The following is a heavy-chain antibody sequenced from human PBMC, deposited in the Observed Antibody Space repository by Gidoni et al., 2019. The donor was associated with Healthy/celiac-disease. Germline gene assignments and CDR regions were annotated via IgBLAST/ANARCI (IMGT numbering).Heavy chain of an antibody. CDR2: ISSSSSTI. Sequence: EVQLVESGGGLVQPGGSLRLSCAASGFTFSSYSMNWVRQAPGKGLEWVSYISSSSSTIYYADSVKGRFTISRENDKNSLYLQMNSLRDEDTAVYYCARDIRYGTLAFDIWGQGTMVTVSS. V-gene: IGHV3-48*02. CDR1: GFTFSSYS. CDR3: ARDIRYGTLAFDI. D-gene: IGHD1-1*01. J-gene: IGHJ3*02.